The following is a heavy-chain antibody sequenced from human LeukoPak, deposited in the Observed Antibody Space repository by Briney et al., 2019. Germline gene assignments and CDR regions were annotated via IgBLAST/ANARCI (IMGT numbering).Heavy chain of an antibody. CDR1: GGPISSGSYY. CDR2: IYTSGST. J-gene: IGHJ6*02. Sequence: SQTLSLTCTVSGGPISSGSYYWSWIRQPAGKGLEWIGRIYTSGSTNYNPSLKSRVTISVDTSKNQFSLKLSSVTAADTAVYYCARDTVIAVAGTKPHYYYGMDVWGQGTTVTVSS. D-gene: IGHD6-19*01. V-gene: IGHV4-61*02. CDR3: ARDTVIAVAGTKPHYYYGMDV.